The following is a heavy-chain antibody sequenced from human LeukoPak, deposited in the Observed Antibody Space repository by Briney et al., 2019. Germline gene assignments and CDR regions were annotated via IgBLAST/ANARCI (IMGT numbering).Heavy chain of an antibody. D-gene: IGHD6-6*01. Sequence: GRSLRLSCAASGFTFSSYGMHWVRQAPGKGLEWVAVIWYDGSNKYYADSVKGRLTISRDNSKNTLYLQMNSLRAEDTAVYYCAKGGGIAARAAFDIWGQGTMVTVSS. CDR1: GFTFSSYG. J-gene: IGHJ3*02. CDR3: AKGGGIAARAAFDI. V-gene: IGHV3-33*06. CDR2: IWYDGSNK.